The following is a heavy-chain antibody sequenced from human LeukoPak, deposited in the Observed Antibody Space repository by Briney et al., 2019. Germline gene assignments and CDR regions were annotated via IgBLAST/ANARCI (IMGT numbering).Heavy chain of an antibody. CDR1: GFTFSNFA. V-gene: IGHV3-23*01. CDR2: ITGYGAT. D-gene: IGHD6-13*01. Sequence: GESLRLSCAASGFTFSNFAMMWVRQAPGTGLQWVSTITGYGATFYADSVRGRFTIFRDTSMNTLFLQMNSLGAEDTAVYYCAKGAAAGKVDWLDPWGQGTLVTVSS. J-gene: IGHJ5*02. CDR3: AKGAAAGKVDWLDP.